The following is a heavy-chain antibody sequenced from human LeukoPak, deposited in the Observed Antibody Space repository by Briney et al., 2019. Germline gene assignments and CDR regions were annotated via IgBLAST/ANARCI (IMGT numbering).Heavy chain of an antibody. J-gene: IGHJ6*03. CDR1: GGTFSSYA. V-gene: IGHV1-69*05. CDR2: IIPIFGTA. CDR3: ARNYDTLTGYHRGYYMDV. D-gene: IGHD3-9*01. Sequence: SVKVSCKASGGTFSSYAISWVRQAPGQGLEWMGRIIPIFGTANYAQKFQGRVTITTDESTSTAYMELSSLRSEDTAVYYCARNYDTLTGYHRGYYMDVWGKGTTVTVSS.